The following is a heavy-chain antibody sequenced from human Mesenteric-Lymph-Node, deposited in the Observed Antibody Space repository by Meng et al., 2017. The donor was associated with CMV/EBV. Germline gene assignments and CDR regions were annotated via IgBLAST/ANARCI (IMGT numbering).Heavy chain of an antibody. J-gene: IGHJ4*02. V-gene: IGHV4-38-2*02. D-gene: IGHD3-3*01. CDR3: ARDRRDYDFWSGHYYFDY. Sequence: GSLRLSCTVSGYSISSGFYWGWIRQSPGEGLQWIGTIYQSGSTYYTPSLKSRVTVSVDTSKNQFSLKLSTVTAADTAAYYCARDRRDYDFWSGHYYFDYWGQGTLVTVSS. CDR2: IYQSGST. CDR1: GYSISSGFY.